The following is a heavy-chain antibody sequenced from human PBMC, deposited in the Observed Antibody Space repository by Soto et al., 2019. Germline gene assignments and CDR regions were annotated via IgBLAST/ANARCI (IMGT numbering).Heavy chain of an antibody. CDR2: ISAYNGNT. D-gene: IGHD6-6*01. CDR1: GYTFTSYG. CDR3: VRDNARIAARPYYYYGMYV. J-gene: IGHJ6*02. Sequence: ASVKVSCKASGYTFTSYGISWVRQAPGQGLEWMGWISAYNGNTNYAQKLQGRVTMTTDTSTSTAYMELRSLRSDDTAVYYCVRDNARIAARPYYYYGMYVWGQGTTVTVSS. V-gene: IGHV1-18*01.